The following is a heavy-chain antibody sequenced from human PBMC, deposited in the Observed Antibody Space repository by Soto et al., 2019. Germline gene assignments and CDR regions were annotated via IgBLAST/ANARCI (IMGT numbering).Heavy chain of an antibody. CDR2: IYYSGST. J-gene: IGHJ5*02. CDR3: ASSAPEMATIGSSWWFDP. V-gene: IGHV4-61*01. Sequence: QVQLQESGPGLVKPSETLSLTCTVSGGSVSSGSYYWSWIRQPPGKGLEWIGYIYYSGSTNYNPSLKSRVTISVDTSKNQFSLKLSSVTAADTAVYYCASSAPEMATIGSSWWFDPWGQGTLVTVSS. D-gene: IGHD5-12*01. CDR1: GGSVSSGSYY.